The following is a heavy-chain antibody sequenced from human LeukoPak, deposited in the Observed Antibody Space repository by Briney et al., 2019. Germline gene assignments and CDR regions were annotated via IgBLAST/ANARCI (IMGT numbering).Heavy chain of an antibody. D-gene: IGHD1-26*01. CDR1: GFTFSTNA. CDR3: VSFFSASLHC. J-gene: IGHJ4*02. V-gene: IGHV3-23*01. CDR2: ISASGATT. Sequence: PGGSLRLSCAASGFTFSTNAMNWVRQAPGKGLEWVSSISASGATTYYADSVKGRFTISRDNAKTSLYLQMNSLRAEDTAVYYCVSFFSASLHCWGQGTLVTVSS.